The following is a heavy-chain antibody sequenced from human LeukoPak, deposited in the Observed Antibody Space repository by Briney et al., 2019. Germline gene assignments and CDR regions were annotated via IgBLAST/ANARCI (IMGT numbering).Heavy chain of an antibody. J-gene: IGHJ5*02. CDR3: ARGLPDIVAGGQDWFDP. V-gene: IGHV1-3*01. CDR2: INAGNGNT. CDR1: GYTFTNYA. Sequence: ASVKVSCKASGYTFTNYAINWVRQAPGQRLEWMGWINAGNGNTKYSEKFQGRVTFTRDTSTSTAYMELRSLRSDDTAVYYCARGLPDIVAGGQDWFDPWGQGTLVTVSS. D-gene: IGHD2-15*01.